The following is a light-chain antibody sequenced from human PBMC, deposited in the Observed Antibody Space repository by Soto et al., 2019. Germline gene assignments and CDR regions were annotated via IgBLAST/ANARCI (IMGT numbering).Light chain of an antibody. Sequence: QSALTQPASVSGSPGQSITISCTGTSSDVGSYDLVSWYQHHPGKAPKLMIYDGTKRPLGVSNRFSGSKSGKTASLTISGLQAEDEADYYCCSYAGITNPFVFGTGTKLTVL. J-gene: IGLJ1*01. CDR2: DGT. CDR3: CSYAGITNPFV. V-gene: IGLV2-23*01. CDR1: SSDVGSYDL.